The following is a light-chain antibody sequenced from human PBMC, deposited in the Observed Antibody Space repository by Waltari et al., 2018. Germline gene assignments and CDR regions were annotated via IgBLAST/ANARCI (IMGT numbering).Light chain of an antibody. CDR1: QIGARS. CDR3: QAWVDNSVI. Sequence: SSELRQPPSVSVSPGLTATITCTGAQIGARSVPWYQQRPGQSPVLVIYQASGRPSGIPDRFSGSKSGTTATLTLSETQAVDEADYYCQAWVDNSVIFGGGTKLTVL. V-gene: IGLV3-1*01. CDR2: QAS. J-gene: IGLJ2*01.